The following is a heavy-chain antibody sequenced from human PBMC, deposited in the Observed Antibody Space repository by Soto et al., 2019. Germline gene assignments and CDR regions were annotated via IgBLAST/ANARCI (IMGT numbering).Heavy chain of an antibody. CDR1: GFTFSSYA. J-gene: IGHJ6*02. D-gene: IGHD3-10*01. CDR2: ISYDGSNK. V-gene: IGHV3-30-3*01. CDR3: ARDRGWFGELSAHYYYYGMDV. Sequence: GGSLRLSCAASGFTFSSYAMHWVRQAPGKGLEWVAVISYDGSNKYYADSVKGRFTISRDNSKNTLYLQMNSLGAEDTAVYYCARDRGWFGELSAHYYYYGMDVWGQGTTVTVSS.